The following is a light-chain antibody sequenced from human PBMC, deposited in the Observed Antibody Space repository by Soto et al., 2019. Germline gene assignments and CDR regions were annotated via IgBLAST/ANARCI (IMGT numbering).Light chain of an antibody. J-gene: IGKJ1*01. CDR3: QQYRNWPRT. CDR1: QSVDIN. V-gene: IGKV3-15*01. Sequence: TQTPATLSVSPGDRVTLSCRASQSVDINLAWYQQRPGQAPRLLVYGASTKATDMPGRFSGRGSGTEFTLTINNLQSEDFAVYYCQQYRNWPRTFGQGTKVDI. CDR2: GAS.